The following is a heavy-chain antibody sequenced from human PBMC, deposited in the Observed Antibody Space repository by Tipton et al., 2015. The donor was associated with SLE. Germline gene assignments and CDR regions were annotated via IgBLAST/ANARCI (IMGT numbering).Heavy chain of an antibody. CDR3: ARCPKGEGYMDV. Sequence: GLVKPSETLSLTCTVSGGSISSYYWSWIRQPPGKGLEWIGYIYYSGSTYYNPSLKSRVTISVDTSKNQFSLKLSSVTAADTAVYYCARCPKGEGYMDVWGKGTTVTVSS. CDR2: IYYSGST. CDR1: GGSISSYY. V-gene: IGHV4-59*12. J-gene: IGHJ6*03. D-gene: IGHD2-21*01.